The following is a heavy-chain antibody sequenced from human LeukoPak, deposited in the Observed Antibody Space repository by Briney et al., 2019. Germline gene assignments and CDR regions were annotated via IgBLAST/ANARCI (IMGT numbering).Heavy chain of an antibody. D-gene: IGHD6-19*01. Sequence: ASVTVSCKASGYTLTSYYMHWVRQAPGQGLEWMGIINPSGGSTSYAQKFQGRVTMTRDTSTSTVYLELSSLRSEDTAVYYCARDGDRQSQQWLASPSVYWGQGTLVTVSS. V-gene: IGHV1-46*01. CDR1: GYTLTSYY. J-gene: IGHJ4*02. CDR3: ARDGDRQSQQWLASPSVY. CDR2: INPSGGST.